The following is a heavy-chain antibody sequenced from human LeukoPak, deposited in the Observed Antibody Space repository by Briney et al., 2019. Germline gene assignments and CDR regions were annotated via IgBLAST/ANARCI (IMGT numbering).Heavy chain of an antibody. D-gene: IGHD5-18*01. J-gene: IGHJ6*02. CDR3: ARLDSYGYTGYYYGMDV. Sequence: PGGSLRLSCAASGFTFSSYSMNWVRQAPGKGLEWVSSISSSSSYIYYADSVKGRFTISRDNAKNSLYLQMNSLRAEDTAVYYCARLDSYGYTGYYYGMDVWGQGTTVTVSS. V-gene: IGHV3-21*01. CDR2: ISSSSSYI. CDR1: GFTFSSYS.